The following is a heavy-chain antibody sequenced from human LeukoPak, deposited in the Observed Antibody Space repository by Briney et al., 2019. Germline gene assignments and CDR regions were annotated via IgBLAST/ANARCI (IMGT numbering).Heavy chain of an antibody. Sequence: SETLSLTCTVSGGSISSYYWSWIRQPPGKGLEWIGYIYYSGSTNYNPSLKSRVTISVDTSKNQFSLKLSSVTAADTAVYYCARRYAGIYDFWSGPYFDYWGQGTLVTVSS. J-gene: IGHJ4*02. CDR2: IYYSGST. CDR3: ARRYAGIYDFWSGPYFDY. V-gene: IGHV4-59*08. CDR1: GGSISSYY. D-gene: IGHD3-3*01.